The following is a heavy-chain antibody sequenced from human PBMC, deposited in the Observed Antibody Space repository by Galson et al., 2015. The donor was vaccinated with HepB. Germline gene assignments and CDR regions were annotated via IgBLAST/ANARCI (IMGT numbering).Heavy chain of an antibody. CDR1: GFTFSSYA. V-gene: IGHV3-23*01. CDR2: ISGSGDST. Sequence: SLRLSCAASGFTFSSYAMSWVRQAPGKGLEWVSAISGSGDSTNYADSVKGRFTISRDNSKNTLYVQMSSLRAEDTAVYYCAKGQNYDFRSGPSGAFDIWGQGTMVTVSS. CDR3: AKGQNYDFRSGPSGAFDI. J-gene: IGHJ3*02. D-gene: IGHD3-3*01.